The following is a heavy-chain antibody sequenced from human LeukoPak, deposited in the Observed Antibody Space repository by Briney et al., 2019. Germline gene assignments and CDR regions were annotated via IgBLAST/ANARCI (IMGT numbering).Heavy chain of an antibody. J-gene: IGHJ4*02. CDR1: GFTFSSYA. CDR2: ISGSGGST. Sequence: GGSLRLSCAASGFTFSSYAMSWVRQAPGKGLEWVSAISGSGGSTYYADSVKGRFPISRDNSKNTLYLQMNSLRAEDTAVYYCAKDRSYCGGDCYSDYFDYWGQGTLVTVSS. D-gene: IGHD2-21*01. V-gene: IGHV3-23*01. CDR3: AKDRSYCGGDCYSDYFDY.